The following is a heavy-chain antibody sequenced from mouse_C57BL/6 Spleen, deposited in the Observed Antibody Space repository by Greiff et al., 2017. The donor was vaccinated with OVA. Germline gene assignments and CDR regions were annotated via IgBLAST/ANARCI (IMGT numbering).Heavy chain of an antibody. CDR1: GYTFTSYD. D-gene: IGHD2-4*01. Sequence: QVQLKESGPELVKPGASVKLSCKASGYTFTSYDINWVKQRPGQGLEWIGWIYPRDGSTKYNEKFKGKATLTVDTSSSTAYMELHSLTSEDSAVYFCARRDYDYDGGKAMDYWGQGTSVTVSS. J-gene: IGHJ4*01. CDR2: IYPRDGST. V-gene: IGHV1-85*01. CDR3: ARRDYDYDGGKAMDY.